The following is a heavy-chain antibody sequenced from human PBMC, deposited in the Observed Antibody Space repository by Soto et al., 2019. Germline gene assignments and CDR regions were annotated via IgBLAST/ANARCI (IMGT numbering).Heavy chain of an antibody. D-gene: IGHD1-26*01. CDR1: GGSISSYY. CDR2: IYHSGRT. Sequence: QVQLQESGPGLVKPSETLSLTCTVSGGSISSYYWSWIPQPPGKGLECIGTIYHSGRTKYSPSLKSRVTISVDTSKNQFSLNLSSVTAADTAVYYCARAAGDYFDYWGQGTLVTVSS. J-gene: IGHJ4*02. V-gene: IGHV4-59*01. CDR3: ARAAGDYFDY.